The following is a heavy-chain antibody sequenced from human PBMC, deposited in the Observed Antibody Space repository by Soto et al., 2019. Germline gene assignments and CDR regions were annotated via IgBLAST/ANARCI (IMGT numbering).Heavy chain of an antibody. D-gene: IGHD6-13*01. V-gene: IGHV5-51*01. CDR1: GYSFTSYW. CDR2: IYPGDSDT. J-gene: IGHJ4*02. CDR3: ARSPRSSPYFDY. Sequence: GESLKISCKGSGYSFTSYWIGWVRQMPGKGLEWTGIIYPGDSDTRYSPSFQGQVTISADRSINTAYLQWNSLEASDTAFYFCARSPRSSPYFDYWGQGALVTVSS.